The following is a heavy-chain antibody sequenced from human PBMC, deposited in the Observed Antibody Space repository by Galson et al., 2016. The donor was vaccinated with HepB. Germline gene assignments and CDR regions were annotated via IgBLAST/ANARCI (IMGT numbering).Heavy chain of an antibody. J-gene: IGHJ4*02. CDR1: GYTFTNFA. CDR2: ISAGNGGT. Sequence: SVKVSCKASGYTFTNFAIHWVRQAPGQSLEWMGWISAGNGGTKYSQTFQDRVIFTGDSSASIAYMEMSRLTSNDTAVYYCASEKGGKDYWGQGILVTVSS. CDR3: ASEKGGKDY. D-gene: IGHD1-26*01. V-gene: IGHV1-3*01.